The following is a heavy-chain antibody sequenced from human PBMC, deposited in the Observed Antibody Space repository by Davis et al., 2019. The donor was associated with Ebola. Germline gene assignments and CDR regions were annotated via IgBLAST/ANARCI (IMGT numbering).Heavy chain of an antibody. CDR3: ARVLEDKFCSRSSCYGPLD. V-gene: IGHV4-39*07. J-gene: IGHJ3*01. D-gene: IGHD2-2*01. Sequence: SETLSLTCSVSGGSISSGTYYWGWVRQPPGKGLEWIGAIYYNGRTYYNSSLESRVTISLDTSKNQFSLRLTSVTAADTALYYCARVLEDKFCSRSSCYGPLDWGQGTKVTVSS. CDR1: GGSISSGTYY. CDR2: IYYNGRT.